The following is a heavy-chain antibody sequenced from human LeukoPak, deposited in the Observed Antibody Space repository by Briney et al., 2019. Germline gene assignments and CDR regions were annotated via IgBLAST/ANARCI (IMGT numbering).Heavy chain of an antibody. CDR2: IYHSGST. J-gene: IGHJ6*03. D-gene: IGHD3-10*01. CDR3: AREDITMVRGVKSRYMDV. CDR1: GGSISSYY. V-gene: IGHV4-38-2*02. Sequence: PSETLSLTCTVSGGSISSYYWSWIRQPPGKGLEWIGSIYHSGSTYYNPSLKSRVTISVDTSKNQFSLKLSSVTAADTAVYYCAREDITMVRGVKSRYMDVWGKGTTVTVS.